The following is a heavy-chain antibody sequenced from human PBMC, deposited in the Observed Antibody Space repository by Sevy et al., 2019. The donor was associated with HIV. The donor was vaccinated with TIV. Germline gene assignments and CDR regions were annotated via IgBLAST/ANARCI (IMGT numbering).Heavy chain of an antibody. Sequence: SETLSLTCTVSGGTVSSGSYYWSWIRQPPGKGLEWIAYIYYSGSTNYNPSLKSRITISVDTSKNQFSLRVSSVTTADTDVYYCARDYYDSSGYYYGGYYYYGMDVWGQGTTVTVSS. V-gene: IGHV4-61*01. J-gene: IGHJ6*02. CDR2: IYYSGST. CDR1: GGTVSSGSYY. D-gene: IGHD3-22*01. CDR3: ARDYYDSSGYYYGGYYYYGMDV.